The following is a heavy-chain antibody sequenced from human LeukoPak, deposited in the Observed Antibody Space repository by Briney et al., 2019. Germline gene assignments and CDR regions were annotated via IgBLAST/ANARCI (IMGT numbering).Heavy chain of an antibody. CDR2: ISGSGGST. CDR3: AKGGFLGWFIRPSKFDY. D-gene: IGHD3-3*01. Sequence: PGGSLRLSCAASGFTFSSYAMSWVRQAPGKGLEWVSAISGSGGSTYYADSVKGRFTISRDNSKNTLYLQMNSLRAEDTAVYYCAKGGFLGWFIRPSKFDYWGQGTLVTVSS. V-gene: IGHV3-23*01. CDR1: GFTFSSYA. J-gene: IGHJ4*02.